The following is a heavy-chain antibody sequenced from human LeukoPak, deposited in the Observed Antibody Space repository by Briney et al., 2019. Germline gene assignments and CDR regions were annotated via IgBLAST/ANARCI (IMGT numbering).Heavy chain of an antibody. Sequence: SETLSLTCTVSGGSISSYYWSWIRQPPGKGLEWIGYIYYSGSTNYNPSLKSRVTISVDTSKNQFSLKLSSVTAADTAVYYCASLMYYYGLGTWGQGTLVTVSS. CDR1: GGSISSYY. J-gene: IGHJ5*02. V-gene: IGHV4-59*01. CDR2: IYYSGST. D-gene: IGHD3-10*01. CDR3: ASLMYYYGLGT.